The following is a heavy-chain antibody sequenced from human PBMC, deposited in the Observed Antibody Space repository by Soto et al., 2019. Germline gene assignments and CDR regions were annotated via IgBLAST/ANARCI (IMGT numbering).Heavy chain of an antibody. V-gene: IGHV3-30*18. Sequence: QVQLVESGGGVVQPGRSLRLSCAASGFTFSSYGMHWVRQAPGKGLEWVAVISYDGSNKYYADSVKGRFTISRDNSKNTLYLQMNSLRAEDTAVYYCAKGELGTGGNYWGQGTLVTVSS. J-gene: IGHJ4*02. CDR2: ISYDGSNK. CDR1: GFTFSSYG. D-gene: IGHD7-27*01. CDR3: AKGELGTGGNY.